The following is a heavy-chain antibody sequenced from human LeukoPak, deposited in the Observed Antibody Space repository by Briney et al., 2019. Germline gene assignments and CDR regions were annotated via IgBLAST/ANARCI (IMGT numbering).Heavy chain of an antibody. Sequence: GESLKISCKGSGYNFTNYWIGWVRQMPGKGLEWMGIIYPGDSDTRYSPSFQGQVTISADKSISTAYLQWSSLKASDTAMYYCARGRGYSGYDFDYWGQGTLVTVSS. J-gene: IGHJ4*02. D-gene: IGHD5-12*01. CDR2: IYPGDSDT. CDR1: GYNFTNYW. V-gene: IGHV5-51*01. CDR3: ARGRGYSGYDFDY.